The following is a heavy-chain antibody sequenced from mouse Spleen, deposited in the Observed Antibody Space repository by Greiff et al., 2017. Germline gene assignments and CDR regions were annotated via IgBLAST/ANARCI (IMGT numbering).Heavy chain of an antibody. J-gene: IGHJ3*01. CDR2: IDPANGNT. CDR1: GFNIKDTY. CDR3: ARSNGYSFAY. V-gene: IGHV14-3*02. Sequence: EVKLVESGAELVKPGASVKLSCTASGFNIKDTYMHWVKQRPEQGLEWIGRIDPANGNTKYDPKFQGKATITADTSSNTAYLQLSSLTSEDTAVYYCARSNGYSFAYWGQGTLVTVSA. D-gene: IGHD2-3*01.